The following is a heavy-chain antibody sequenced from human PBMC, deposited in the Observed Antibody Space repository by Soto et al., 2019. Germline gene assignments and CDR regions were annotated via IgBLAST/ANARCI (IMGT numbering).Heavy chain of an antibody. V-gene: IGHV1-46*01. CDR2: INSSGGST. D-gene: IGHD6-6*01. CDR3: ARVETGVYSADY. J-gene: IGHJ4*02. CDR1: GYTFTSYY. Sequence: ASVKVSCKASGYTFTSYYMHWVRQAPGQGLEWMGIINSSGGSTSYAQKFQGRVTMTRDTSTSTVYMELSSLRSEDTAVYYCARVETGVYSADYWGQGTLVTVSS.